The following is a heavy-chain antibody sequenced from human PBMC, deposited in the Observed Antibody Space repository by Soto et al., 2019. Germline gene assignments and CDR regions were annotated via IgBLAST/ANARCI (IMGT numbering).Heavy chain of an antibody. CDR2: MNPNSGNT. CDR3: ARGRYSSSSPEPLDY. CDR1: GYTFTSYD. V-gene: IGHV1-8*01. J-gene: IGHJ4*02. D-gene: IGHD6-6*01. Sequence: ASVKVSCKASGYTFTSYDINWGRQATGQGLGWMGWMNPNSGNTGYAQKFQGRVTMTRNTSISTAYMELSSLRSEDTAVYYCARGRYSSSSPEPLDYWGQGTLVTVSS.